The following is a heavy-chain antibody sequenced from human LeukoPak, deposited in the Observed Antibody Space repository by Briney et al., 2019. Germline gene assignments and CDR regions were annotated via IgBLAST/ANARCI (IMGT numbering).Heavy chain of an antibody. CDR1: GFSFSSYS. CDR2: IWYDGSNK. J-gene: IGHJ4*02. D-gene: IGHD2/OR15-2a*01. Sequence: PGGSLRLSCVASGFSFSSYSIHWVRRVPGKGLEWVALIWYDGSNKYYTDSVKGRLTISRDNSKNTLYLQMNSLRAEDTAIYYCAREGPRGNSQFDYWGQGTLVTVSS. CDR3: AREGPRGNSQFDY. V-gene: IGHV3-33*08.